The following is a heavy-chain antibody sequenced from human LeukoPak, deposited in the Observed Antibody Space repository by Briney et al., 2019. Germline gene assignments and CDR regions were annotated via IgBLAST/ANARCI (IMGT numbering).Heavy chain of an antibody. CDR3: ARDEAGAHYYYYYMDV. V-gene: IGHV6-1*01. Sequence: SQTLSLTCAISGDSVSSDSAAWNWIRQSPSRGLEWLGRTFYRSKWFNDFATPFKSRITITPDTSKSQVSLLLNSVTPEDTAVYYCARDEAGAHYYYYYMDVWGKGTTVTISS. J-gene: IGHJ6*03. D-gene: IGHD6-19*01. CDR2: TFYRSKWFN. CDR1: GDSVSSDSAA.